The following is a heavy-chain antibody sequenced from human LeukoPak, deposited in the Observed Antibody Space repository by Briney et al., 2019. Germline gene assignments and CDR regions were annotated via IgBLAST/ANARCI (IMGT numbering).Heavy chain of an antibody. CDR1: GDSISSYY. CDR2: IYYRGST. CDR3: ARGRQWLVYYYYGMDV. J-gene: IGHJ6*02. Sequence: SETLSLTCTVSGDSISSYYWSWIRQPPGKGLEWIGYIYYRGSTNYNPSLKSRVTISVDTSKNQFSLKLSSVTAADTAVYYCARGRQWLVYYYYGMDVWGQGTTVTVSS. V-gene: IGHV4-59*08. D-gene: IGHD6-19*01.